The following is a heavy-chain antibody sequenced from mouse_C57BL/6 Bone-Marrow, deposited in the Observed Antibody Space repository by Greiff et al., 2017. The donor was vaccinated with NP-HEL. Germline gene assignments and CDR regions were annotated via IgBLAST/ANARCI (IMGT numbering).Heavy chain of an antibody. CDR2: IYPGGGYT. V-gene: IGHV1-63*01. CDR1: GYTFTNYW. J-gene: IGHJ1*03. Sequence: QVQLKQSGAELVRPGTSVKMSCKASGYTFTNYWIGWAKQRPGHGLEWIGDIYPGGGYTNYNEKFKGKATLTADKSSSTAYMQFSSLTSEDSAIYYCARSDSSGYWYFDVWGTGTTVTVSS. D-gene: IGHD3-2*02. CDR3: ARSDSSGYWYFDV.